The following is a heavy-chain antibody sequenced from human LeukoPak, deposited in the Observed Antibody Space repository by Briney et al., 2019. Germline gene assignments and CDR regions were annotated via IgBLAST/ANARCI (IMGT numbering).Heavy chain of an antibody. CDR2: IYPSGNT. CDR1: GGSFSNNF. D-gene: IGHD6-19*01. J-gene: IGHJ4*02. V-gene: IGHV4-4*07. Sequence: PSETLSLTCSVSGGSFSNNFWSWVRQPAGKGLEWIGRIYPSGNTNYNPSLKSRVTLSVDTSKTQFSLNLSSVTAADTAVYYCARVPPALSGWEIYFDYWGQGTLVTVSS. CDR3: ARVPPALSGWEIYFDY.